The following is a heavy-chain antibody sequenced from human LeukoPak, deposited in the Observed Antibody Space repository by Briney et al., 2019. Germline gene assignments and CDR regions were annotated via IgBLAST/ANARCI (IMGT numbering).Heavy chain of an antibody. V-gene: IGHV3-48*01. CDR3: ARSWFGEPYYFDY. CDR1: GFIFSSYS. J-gene: IGHJ4*02. D-gene: IGHD3-10*01. CDR2: ISTSGTTI. Sequence: PGGSLRLSCAASGFIFSSYSMNWVRQPPGKGLEWVSYISTSGTTIYYADSVKGRFTISRDNAKNSLYLQMNSLRAEDTAVYYCARSWFGEPYYFDYWGQGTLVTVSS.